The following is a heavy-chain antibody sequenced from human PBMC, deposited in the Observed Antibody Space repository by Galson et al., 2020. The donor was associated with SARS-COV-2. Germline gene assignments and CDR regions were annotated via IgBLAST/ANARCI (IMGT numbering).Heavy chain of an antibody. Sequence: SVKVSCKASGGTFSSYAISWVRQAPGQGLEWMGGIIPIFGTANYAQKFQGRVTITADESTSTAYMELSSLRSEDTAVYYCARINMSYYDFWSGYAAAGSGVDWYFDLWGRGTLVTVSS. D-gene: IGHD3-3*01. V-gene: IGHV1-69*13. CDR3: ARINMSYYDFWSGYAAAGSGVDWYFDL. CDR2: IIPIFGTA. CDR1: GGTFSSYA. J-gene: IGHJ2*01.